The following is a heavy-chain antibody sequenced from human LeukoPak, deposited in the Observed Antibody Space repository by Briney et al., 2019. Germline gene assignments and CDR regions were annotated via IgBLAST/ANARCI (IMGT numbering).Heavy chain of an antibody. J-gene: IGHJ6*03. CDR2: IYTSGST. CDR1: GGSISSYY. D-gene: IGHD3-10*01. Sequence: SETLSLTCTVSGGSISSYYWSWIRQPPGKGLEWIGYIYTSGSTNYNPSLKSRVTISVDTSNNQFSLKRRSVTAADPAEYYCTRLSGYMQVWGKGTTVTVSS. V-gene: IGHV4-4*09. CDR3: TRLSGYMQV.